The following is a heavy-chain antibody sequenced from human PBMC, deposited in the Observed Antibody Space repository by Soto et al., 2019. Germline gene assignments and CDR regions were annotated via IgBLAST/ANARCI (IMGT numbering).Heavy chain of an antibody. V-gene: IGHV1-69*02. D-gene: IGHD6-13*01. CDR3: ACIAAAGTGYYYYGMDV. CDR1: GGTFSSYT. J-gene: IGHJ6*02. Sequence: QVQLVQSGAEVKKPGSSVKVSCKASGGTFSSYTISWVRQAPGQGLEWMGRIIPILGIANYAQKFQGRVTITADKSTITAYMERSSLRSEDTAVYYCACIAAAGTGYYYYGMDVWGQGTTVTVSS. CDR2: IIPILGIA.